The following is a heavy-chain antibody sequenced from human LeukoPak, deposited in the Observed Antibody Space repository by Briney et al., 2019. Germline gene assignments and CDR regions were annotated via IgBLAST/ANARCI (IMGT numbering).Heavy chain of an antibody. V-gene: IGHV4-59*08. CDR1: GGSISSYY. J-gene: IGHJ6*03. CDR2: IYYSGST. D-gene: IGHD2-21*01. CDR3: ARQVYSGPYYYYYMDV. Sequence: SETLSLTCTVSGGSISSYYWSWIRQPPGKGLEWIGYIYYSGSTNYNPSLKSRVTISVGTSKNQFSLKLSSVTAADTAAYYCARQVYSGPYYYYYMDVWGKGTTVTVSS.